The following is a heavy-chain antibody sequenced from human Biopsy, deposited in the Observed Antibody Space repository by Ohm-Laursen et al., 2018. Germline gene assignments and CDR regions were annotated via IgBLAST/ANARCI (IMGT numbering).Heavy chain of an antibody. Sequence: GTLSLTCNVSGGDINNYYWSWIRQPAGKGLEWIGRIYPGGGTTYNPSLKSRVTMSVKKSKKQFSLSLRSVTAADTAMYYCASVVLGPTNDAFDLWGQGTMVVVSS. V-gene: IGHV4-4*07. CDR2: IYPGGGT. D-gene: IGHD3-22*01. CDR1: GGDINNYY. J-gene: IGHJ3*01. CDR3: ASVVLGPTNDAFDL.